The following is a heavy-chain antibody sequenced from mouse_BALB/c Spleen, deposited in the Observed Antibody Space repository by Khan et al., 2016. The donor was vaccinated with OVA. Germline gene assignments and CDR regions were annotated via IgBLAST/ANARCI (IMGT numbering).Heavy chain of an antibody. V-gene: IGHV1S136*01. CDR2: INPYNDGT. J-gene: IGHJ3*01. CDR1: GYTFTNYI. D-gene: IGHD1-1*01. CDR3: VRDYGSSFWFAY. Sequence: MQLEESGPELVKPGASVKMSCKASGYTFTNYIIHWVKQKPGQGLEWIGYINPYNDGTKYNEKFKGKATLTSDKSSSTAYMELSGLTSEDSAVYYCVRDYGSSFWFAYWGQGTLVTVSA.